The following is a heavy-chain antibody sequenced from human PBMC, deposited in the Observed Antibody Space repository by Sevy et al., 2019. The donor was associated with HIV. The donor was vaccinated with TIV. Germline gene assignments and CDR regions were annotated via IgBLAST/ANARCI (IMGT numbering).Heavy chain of an antibody. CDR1: GFTFRSYG. V-gene: IGHV3-30*18. J-gene: IGHJ5*02. CDR2: ISNEGGNQ. CDR3: AKDVSDGYTHFLDL. D-gene: IGHD5-12*01. Sequence: GGSLRLSCAASGFTFRSYGMHWVRQAPGKGLEWVAVISNEGGNQYYADSVKGRFTISRDNSKNTVYLQMNSLRAEDTAVYYCAKDVSDGYTHFLDLWGQGALVTVSS.